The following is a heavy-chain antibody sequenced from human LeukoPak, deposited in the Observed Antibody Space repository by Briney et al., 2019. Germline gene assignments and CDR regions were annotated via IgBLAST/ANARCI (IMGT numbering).Heavy chain of an antibody. J-gene: IGHJ3*02. D-gene: IGHD6-19*01. CDR1: GGSISSSSYY. CDR2: IYYSGST. V-gene: IGHV4-39*01. CDR3: ARLGTSTQDSGWYGSSNHDAFDI. Sequence: PSETLSLTCTVSGGSISSSSYYWGWIRQPPGKGLEWIGSIYYSGSTYYNPSLKSRVTISVDTSKNQFSLKLSSVTAADTVVYYCARLGTSTQDSGWYGSSNHDAFDIWGQGTMDTVSS.